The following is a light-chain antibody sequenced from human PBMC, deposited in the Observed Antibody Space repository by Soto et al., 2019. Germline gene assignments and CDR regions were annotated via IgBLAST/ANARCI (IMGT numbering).Light chain of an antibody. CDR2: DTS. CDR3: QQDNYSPIT. J-gene: IGKJ5*01. CDR1: QSVSSS. V-gene: IGKV3-11*01. Sequence: ERVLTQSPATLTLSPGERATLSCRASQSVSSSLAWYQQKPGQSPRLLIYDTSNRATGIPDRFTGRGSGTDFTLTISRLEPEDFAVYYCQQDNYSPITFGQGTRLEIK.